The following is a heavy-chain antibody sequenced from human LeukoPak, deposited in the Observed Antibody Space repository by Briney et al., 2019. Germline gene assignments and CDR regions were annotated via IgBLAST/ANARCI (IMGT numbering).Heavy chain of an antibody. D-gene: IGHD6-13*01. CDR1: GGSISSSSYY. CDR2: IYYSGST. Sequence: PSETLSLTCTVSGGSISSSSYYWIWIRQPPGKGLEWIGYIYYSGSTNYNPSLKSRVTISVDTSKNQFSLKLSSVTAADTAVYYCARDMSSSWYGYYYYYMDVWGKGTAVTVSS. CDR3: ARDMSSSWYGYYYYYMDV. V-gene: IGHV4-61*01. J-gene: IGHJ6*03.